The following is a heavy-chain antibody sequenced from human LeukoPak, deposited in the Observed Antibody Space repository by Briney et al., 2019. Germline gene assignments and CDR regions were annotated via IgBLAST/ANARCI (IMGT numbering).Heavy chain of an antibody. Sequence: AGGSLGLSCAASGFTFSDYNMNWVRQAPGKGLEWVSYITGSSLTIKYADSVKGRFTISRDNAKNSLYLQMNSLRDDDTAVYYCTRVTTVTAGDYWGQGTLVTVSS. CDR2: ITGSSLTI. CDR1: GFTFSDYN. D-gene: IGHD4-17*01. CDR3: TRVTTVTAGDY. J-gene: IGHJ4*02. V-gene: IGHV3-48*02.